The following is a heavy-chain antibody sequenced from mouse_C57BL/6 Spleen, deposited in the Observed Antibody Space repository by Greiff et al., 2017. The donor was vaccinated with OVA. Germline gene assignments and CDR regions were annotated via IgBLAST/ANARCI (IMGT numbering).Heavy chain of an antibody. D-gene: IGHD1-1*01. Sequence: QVQLQQSGAELARPGASVKLSCKASGYTFTSYGISWVKQRTGQGLEWIGEIYPRSGNTYYNEKFKGKANLTADKSSSTAYMELRSLTSEDSAVYVCARKREAVAPYYFDYWGQGTTLTVSS. CDR3: ARKREAVAPYYFDY. CDR1: GYTFTSYG. V-gene: IGHV1-81*01. J-gene: IGHJ2*01. CDR2: IYPRSGNT.